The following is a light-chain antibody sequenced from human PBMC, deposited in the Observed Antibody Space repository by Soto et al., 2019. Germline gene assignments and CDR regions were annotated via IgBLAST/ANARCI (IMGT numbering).Light chain of an antibody. CDR1: QNIGDW. V-gene: IGKV1-5*01. CDR2: DAS. CDR3: QEYNSYAT. J-gene: IGKJ1*01. Sequence: DVRMTQSPSTLSASVGGRVTITCRASQNIGDWLAWYQQQPGKAPKLLIYDASRLESGVPSRFSGSGSGTEFTLTISSLQPDDFATYYCQEYNSYATFGQGTKVDIK.